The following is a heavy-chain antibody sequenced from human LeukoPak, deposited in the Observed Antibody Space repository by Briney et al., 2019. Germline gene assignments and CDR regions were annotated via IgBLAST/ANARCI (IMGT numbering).Heavy chain of an antibody. CDR2: MNPNSGNT. J-gene: IGHJ3*02. CDR3: ARRRGQHPGDDAFGI. CDR1: GYTFTSYD. V-gene: IGHV1-8*01. D-gene: IGHD3-10*01. Sequence: GASVKVSCKASGYTFTSYDINWVRQATGQGLEWMGWMNPNSGNTGYAQRFQGRVTMTRNTSISTAYMELSSLRSEDTAVYYCARRRGQHPGDDAFGIWGQGTMVTVSS.